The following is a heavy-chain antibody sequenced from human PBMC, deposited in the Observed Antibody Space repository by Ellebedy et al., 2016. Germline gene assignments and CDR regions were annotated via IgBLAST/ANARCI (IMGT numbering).Heavy chain of an antibody. Sequence: GGSLRLXXAASGFTFDNYAMHWVRQAPGKGLEWVSGISWSSGIRDYADSVKGRFTISRDNAKNSLYLQMNSLRVEDTALYFRAKDFVRGLGRGNCFEYWGQGTPVSVSS. J-gene: IGHJ4*02. V-gene: IGHV3-9*01. CDR1: GFTFDNYA. CDR3: AKDFVRGLGRGNCFEY. CDR2: ISWSSGIR. D-gene: IGHD3-10*02.